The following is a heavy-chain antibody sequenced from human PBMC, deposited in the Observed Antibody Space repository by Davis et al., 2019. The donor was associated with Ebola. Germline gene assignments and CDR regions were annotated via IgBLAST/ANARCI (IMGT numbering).Heavy chain of an antibody. Sequence: GESLKISCAASEFTFSSYTMNWVRQAPGKGLEWVSSISSTSSTIYYADSVKGRFTISRDNAKNPLYLQTNSLRDEDTALFYCARGRGGLYYFDYWGQGTLVTVSS. CDR1: EFTFSSYT. CDR3: ARGRGGLYYFDY. J-gene: IGHJ4*02. D-gene: IGHD2-15*01. CDR2: ISSTSSTI. V-gene: IGHV3-48*02.